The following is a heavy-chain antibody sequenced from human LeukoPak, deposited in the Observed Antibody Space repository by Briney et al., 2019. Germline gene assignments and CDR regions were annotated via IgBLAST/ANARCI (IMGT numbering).Heavy chain of an antibody. CDR2: IIPIFGTA. Sequence: ASVKVSCKASGGTFSSYAISWVRQAPGQGLEWMGGIIPIFGTANYAQKFQGRVTITADESTSTAYMELSSLRSEDTAVYYCASSPYYDFWSGYYYPHFDYWGQGTLVTVSS. CDR3: ASSPYYDFWSGYYYPHFDY. V-gene: IGHV1-69*13. D-gene: IGHD3-3*01. J-gene: IGHJ4*02. CDR1: GGTFSSYA.